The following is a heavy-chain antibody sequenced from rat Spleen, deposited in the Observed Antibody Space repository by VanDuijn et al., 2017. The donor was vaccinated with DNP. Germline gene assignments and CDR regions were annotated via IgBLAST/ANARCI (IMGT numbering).Heavy chain of an antibody. J-gene: IGHJ2*01. CDR1: GYSITSSYR. D-gene: IGHD1-6*01. V-gene: IGHV3-3*01. CDR3: ARSVYYGLAYFDY. CDR2: INSAGST. Sequence: EVQLQESGPGLVKPSQSLSLTCSVTGYSITSSYRWNWIRKFPGNKLEWMGYINSAGSTNYNPSLKSRISITRDTSKNQFFLQVNSVTTEDTATYYCARSVYYGLAYFDYWGQGVMVTVSS.